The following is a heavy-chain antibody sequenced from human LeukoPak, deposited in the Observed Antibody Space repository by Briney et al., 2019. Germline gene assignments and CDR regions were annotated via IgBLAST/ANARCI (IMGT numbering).Heavy chain of an antibody. V-gene: IGHV3-23*01. D-gene: IGHD2-2*01. CDR1: GFTFSSYA. Sequence: GGSLRLSCAASGFTFSSYAMHWVRQAPGKGLEWVSGISGSGESTDYADSVKGRFTISRDNSKNTLFLQMNSLRAEDKAVYYCAKDGYDCGTTSCYCDYWGQGTLVTVSS. J-gene: IGHJ4*02. CDR3: AKDGYDCGTTSCYCDY. CDR2: ISGSGEST.